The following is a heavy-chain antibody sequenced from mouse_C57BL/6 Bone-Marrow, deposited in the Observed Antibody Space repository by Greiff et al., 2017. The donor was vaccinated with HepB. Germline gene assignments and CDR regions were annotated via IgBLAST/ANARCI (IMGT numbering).Heavy chain of an antibody. CDR3: ARYGRYFDV. V-gene: IGHV1-55*01. Sequence: QVHVKQPGAELVKPGASVKMSCKASGYTFTSYWITWVKQRPGQGLEWIGDIYPGSGSTNYNEKFKSKATLTVDTSSSTAYMQLSSLTSEDSAVYYCARYGRYFDVWGTGTTVTVSS. J-gene: IGHJ1*03. CDR2: IYPGSGST. CDR1: GYTFTSYW. D-gene: IGHD1-1*02.